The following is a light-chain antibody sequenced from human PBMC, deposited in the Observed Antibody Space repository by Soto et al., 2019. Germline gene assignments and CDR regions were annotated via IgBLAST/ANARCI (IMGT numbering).Light chain of an antibody. J-gene: IGLJ2*01. CDR1: SGSIASNY. Sequence: NCMLTQPHSVSESPGKTVTISCTRSSGSIASNYVQWYQQRPGSAPTTVIYEDNQRPSGVPDRFSGSIDSSSNSASLTISGLKTEDEADYYCQSYDSSNFVVFGGGTKLTVL. CDR2: EDN. V-gene: IGLV6-57*04. CDR3: QSYDSSNFVV.